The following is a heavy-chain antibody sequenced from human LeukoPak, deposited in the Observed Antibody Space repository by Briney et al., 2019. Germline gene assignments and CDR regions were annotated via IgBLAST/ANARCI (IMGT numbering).Heavy chain of an antibody. CDR3: ARVRERSYFGYFDY. Sequence: PSETLSLTCAVYGGSFSGYYWSWIRQPPGNGLEWIGEINHSGSINYNPSLESRVTISVDTSKNQFSLELSSVTAADTAVYYCARVRERSYFGYFDYWGQGTLVTVSP. CDR2: INHSGSI. V-gene: IGHV4-34*01. D-gene: IGHD2-21*01. CDR1: GGSFSGYY. J-gene: IGHJ4*02.